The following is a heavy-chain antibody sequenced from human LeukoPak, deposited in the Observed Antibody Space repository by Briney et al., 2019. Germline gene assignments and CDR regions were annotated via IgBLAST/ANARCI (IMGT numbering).Heavy chain of an antibody. Sequence: GGSLRLSCAASGFTFSSYAMSWVRQAPGKWLEWGSVIYTAGDTFYPDSVRGRFSISRDTSRNMVNLQMNSLRAEDTALYYCTSGQMFTSGGFDDWGRGTLVTVSS. D-gene: IGHD6-19*01. V-gene: IGHV3-23*03. CDR1: GFTFSSYA. CDR3: TSGQMFTSGGFDD. CDR2: IYTAGDT. J-gene: IGHJ4*02.